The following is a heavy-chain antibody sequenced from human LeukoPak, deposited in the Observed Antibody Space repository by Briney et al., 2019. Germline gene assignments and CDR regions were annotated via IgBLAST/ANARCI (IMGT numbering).Heavy chain of an antibody. CDR2: INPNSGST. CDR3: ARYLETDKTGSYNYYYYGMDV. V-gene: IGHV1-2*02. CDR1: GYTFTGYY. J-gene: IGHJ6*02. Sequence: ASVKVSCKASGYTFTGYYMHWVRQAPGQGLEWMGWINPNSGSTNYAQKFQGRVTMTRDTSISTAYMELSRLRSDDTAVYYCARYLETDKTGSYNYYYYGMDVWGQGTTVTVSS. D-gene: IGHD3-10*01.